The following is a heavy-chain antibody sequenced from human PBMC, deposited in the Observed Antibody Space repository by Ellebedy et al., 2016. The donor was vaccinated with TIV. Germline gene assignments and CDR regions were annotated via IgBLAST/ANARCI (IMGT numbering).Heavy chain of an antibody. CDR1: GYTFTSYA. CDR2: INAGNGNT. CDR3: ARGASDYGTFDY. Sequence: ASVKVSCXASGYTFTSYAMHWVLQAPGQRLEWMGWINAGNGNTKYSQKFQGRVTITRDTSASTAYMELSSLRSEDTAVYYCARGASDYGTFDYWGQGTLVTVSS. V-gene: IGHV1-3*01. J-gene: IGHJ4*02. D-gene: IGHD4-17*01.